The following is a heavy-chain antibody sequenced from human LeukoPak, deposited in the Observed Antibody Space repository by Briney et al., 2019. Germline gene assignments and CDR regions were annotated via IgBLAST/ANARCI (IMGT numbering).Heavy chain of an antibody. CDR2: IRYDGSNK. CDR3: AKDGRDGYNYGIFDY. V-gene: IGHV3-30*02. J-gene: IGHJ4*02. Sequence: HSGGSLRLSCAASGFTFSSYGMHWVRQAPGKGLEWVAFIRYDGSNKYYADSVKGRFTISRDNSKNTLYLQMNSLRAEDTAVYYCAKDGRDGYNYGIFDYWGQGTLVTVSS. D-gene: IGHD5-24*01. CDR1: GFTFSSYG.